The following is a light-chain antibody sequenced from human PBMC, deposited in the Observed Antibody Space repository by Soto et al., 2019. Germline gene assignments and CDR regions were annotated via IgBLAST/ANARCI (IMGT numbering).Light chain of an antibody. J-gene: IGKJ1*01. V-gene: IGKV3-15*01. Sequence: EIVMTQSPAALSVSPGERATLSCRASESVSINLAWYQQKPGQAPRLVIYGASTRATGIPATFSGSGSGTEFTLTISSLQSEDFAVYYCQQYNKWPWTFGQGTKVEIK. CDR1: ESVSIN. CDR2: GAS. CDR3: QQYNKWPWT.